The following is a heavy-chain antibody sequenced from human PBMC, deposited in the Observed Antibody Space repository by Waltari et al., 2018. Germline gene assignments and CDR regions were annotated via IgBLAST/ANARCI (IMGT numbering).Heavy chain of an antibody. CDR2: IAYNGRT. Sequence: QVQLQESGPGLVKPSETLSLTCAVSGDSINNYYWAWIRQPPGKEREWLGYIAYNGRTNYNPSLRSRVTISVDTSKTRFSLKLSSVTAADTAVYYCARSYDFWSGYPLDYWGQGTLVTVSS. CDR1: GDSINNYY. CDR3: ARSYDFWSGYPLDY. J-gene: IGHJ4*02. V-gene: IGHV4-59*01. D-gene: IGHD3-3*01.